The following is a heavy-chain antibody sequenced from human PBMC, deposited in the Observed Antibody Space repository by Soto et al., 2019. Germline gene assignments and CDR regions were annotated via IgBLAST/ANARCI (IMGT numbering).Heavy chain of an antibody. V-gene: IGHV1-69*06. Sequence: SVKVSCKASGGTFSSYAISWVRQAPGQGLEWMGGIIPIFGTANYAQKFQGRVTITADKSTGTAYMELSSLRSEDTAVYYCARGDVGGSSYGPPYYYYGMDVWGQGTTVTVSS. J-gene: IGHJ6*02. D-gene: IGHD5-18*01. CDR3: ARGDVGGSSYGPPYYYYGMDV. CDR1: GGTFSSYA. CDR2: IIPIFGTA.